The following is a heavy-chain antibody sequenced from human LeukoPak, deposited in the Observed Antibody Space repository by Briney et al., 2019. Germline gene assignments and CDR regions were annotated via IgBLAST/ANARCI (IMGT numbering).Heavy chain of an antibody. J-gene: IGHJ4*02. CDR1: GYSFTAYY. D-gene: IGHD3-10*01. Sequence: ASVKVSCKASGYSFTAYYVQWVRQAPGQGLEWMGWINPNSGGTNYAQKFQGRVTVTRDTSSSTAYMELSRLTSDDTAVYYCARISGATGNWGQGTLVTVSS. CDR2: INPNSGGT. CDR3: ARISGATGN. V-gene: IGHV1-2*02.